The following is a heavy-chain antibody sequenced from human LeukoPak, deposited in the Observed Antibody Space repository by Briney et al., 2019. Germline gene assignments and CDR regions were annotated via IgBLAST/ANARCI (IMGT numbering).Heavy chain of an antibody. CDR1: GFTVSSNY. J-gene: IGHJ6*03. D-gene: IGHD3-22*01. CDR3: ARDADSSGYYYYMDV. V-gene: IGHV3-53*01. Sequence: GGSLRLSCAASGFTVSSNYMSWVRQAPGKGLEWVSVIYSGGITYYADSVKGRFTISRDNSKNTLYLQMNSLRAGDTAVYYCARDADSSGYYYYMDVWGKGTTVTVSS. CDR2: IYSGGIT.